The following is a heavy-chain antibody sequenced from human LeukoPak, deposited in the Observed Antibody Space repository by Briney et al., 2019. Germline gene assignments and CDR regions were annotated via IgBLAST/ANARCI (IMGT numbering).Heavy chain of an antibody. D-gene: IGHD3-22*01. J-gene: IGHJ4*02. V-gene: IGHV3-23*01. CDR1: GFTFSSYA. Sequence: GGSLRPSCAASGFTFSSYAMSWVRQAPGKGLEWVSAISGSGGSTYYADSVKGRFTISRDNSKNTLYLQMNSLRAEDTAVYYCAKGSIPREYYYDSSGYYYFDYWGQGTLVTVSS. CDR2: ISGSGGST. CDR3: AKGSIPREYYYDSSGYYYFDY.